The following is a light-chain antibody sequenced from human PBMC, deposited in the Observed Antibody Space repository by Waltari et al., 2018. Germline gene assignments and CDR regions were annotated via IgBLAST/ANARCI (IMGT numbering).Light chain of an antibody. CDR2: YKSDSDK. Sequence: QAVLTQPSSLSATPGASASLTCTLRSGINVGTYRIYWYQQKPGSPPQYLLRYKSDSDKQQGPGCPSRFSGSKDVSANAGILLISGLQSEDEADYYCMIWHGSAAVFGGGTQLTVL. V-gene: IGLV5-45*03. J-gene: IGLJ7*01. CDR3: MIWHGSAAV. CDR1: SGINVGTYR.